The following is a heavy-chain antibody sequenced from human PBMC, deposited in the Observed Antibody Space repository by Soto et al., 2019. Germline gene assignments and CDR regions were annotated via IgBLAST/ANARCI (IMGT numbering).Heavy chain of an antibody. CDR2: ISAYNGDT. V-gene: IGHV1-18*01. CDR3: ARDHSTSWYYFEN. J-gene: IGHJ4*02. D-gene: IGHD2-2*01. CDR1: GYTFTNYG. Sequence: QVQLVQSGAEVKKPGASVKVSCKTSGYTFTNYGISWVRQAPGQGLEWMGWISAYNGDTNYAQKFQGRVTXTXDPXTSTAYMELRSLRSDDTAVYYCARDHSTSWYYFENWGQGTLVTVSS.